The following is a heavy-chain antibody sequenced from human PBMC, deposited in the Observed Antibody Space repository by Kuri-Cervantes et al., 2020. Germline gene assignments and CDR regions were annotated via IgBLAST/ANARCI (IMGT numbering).Heavy chain of an antibody. CDR3: AKAVYDILTGRTYYFDY. CDR2: ISGSGGST. D-gene: IGHD3-9*01. J-gene: IGHJ4*02. V-gene: IGHV3-23*01. CDR1: GFTFSSYA. Sequence: GESLKISCAASGFTFSSYAMSWVRQAPGKGLEWVSAISGSGGSTYYADSVKGRFTISRDNSKNTLYLQMNSLRAEDTAVYYCAKAVYDILTGRTYYFDYWGQGTLVTVSS.